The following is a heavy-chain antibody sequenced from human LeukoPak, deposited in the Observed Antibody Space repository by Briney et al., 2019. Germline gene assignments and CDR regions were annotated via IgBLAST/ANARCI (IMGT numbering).Heavy chain of an antibody. CDR2: ISGSGGST. CDR1: GFTFSSYA. J-gene: IGHJ3*02. Sequence: GGSLRLSCAGSGFTFSSYAMSWVRQAPGKGLEWVSLISGSGGSTYYADSVKGRFTISRDNSKNSLYLQMNSLRVEDTAVYYCARGRPGAFDIWGQGTMVTVSS. V-gene: IGHV3-23*01. CDR3: ARGRPGAFDI.